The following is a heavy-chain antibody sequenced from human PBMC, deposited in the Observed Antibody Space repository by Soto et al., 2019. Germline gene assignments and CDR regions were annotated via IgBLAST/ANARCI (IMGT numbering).Heavy chain of an antibody. CDR1: GFTFSSYA. CDR2: ISGSGDST. Sequence: EVQLLESGGGLVQPGGSLRLSCAASGFTFSSYAMSWVRQAPGKGLEWVSGISGSGDSTYYADSVKGRFTISRDNSENTLYLHMSCLGAEYTAVYYCAKGVPGIAVAGTGYFQHWGQGTLVTVSS. CDR3: AKGVPGIAVAGTGYFQH. D-gene: IGHD6-19*01. J-gene: IGHJ1*01. V-gene: IGHV3-23*01.